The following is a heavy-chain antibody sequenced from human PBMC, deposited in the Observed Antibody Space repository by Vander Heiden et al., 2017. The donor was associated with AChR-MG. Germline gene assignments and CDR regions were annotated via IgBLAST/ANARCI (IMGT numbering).Heavy chain of an antibody. D-gene: IGHD5-18*01. Sequence: EVQLVETGGGLIQPGGSLRLSCAAVGFIVRSHYMSWVCQAPGKGLEWVSVIYSGGSTYYADSVKGRFTISTDNSKNILYLQMNSLRAEDTAVYYCARERGLQGGYSYAEWGQGTLVTVSS. CDR3: ARERGLQGGYSYAE. CDR2: IYSGGST. J-gene: IGHJ4*02. CDR1: GFIVRSHY. V-gene: IGHV3-53*02.